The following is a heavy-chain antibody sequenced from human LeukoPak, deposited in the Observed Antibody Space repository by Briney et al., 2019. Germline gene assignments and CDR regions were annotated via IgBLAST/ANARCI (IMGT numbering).Heavy chain of an antibody. J-gene: IGHJ5*02. V-gene: IGHV3-33*06. CDR3: AKDRRYEGVPFDP. CDR2: IWYDGSNK. CDR1: GFTFSSYG. D-gene: IGHD1-14*01. Sequence: GGSLRLSCAAPGFTFSSYGMHRVRQAPGKGLEWVSVIWYDGSNKYYADSVKGRFTISRDNSKNTLYLQMNSLRAEDTAVYYCAKDRRYEGVPFDPWGQGTLVTVSS.